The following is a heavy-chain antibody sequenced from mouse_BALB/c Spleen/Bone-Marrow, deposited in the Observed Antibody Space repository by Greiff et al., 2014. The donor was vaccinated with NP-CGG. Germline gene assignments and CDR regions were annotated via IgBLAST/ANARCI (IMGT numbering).Heavy chain of an antibody. CDR3: ARYYNGSSSFDY. V-gene: IGHV14-3*02. J-gene: IGHJ2*01. CDR1: GFNIKDTY. CDR2: IDPANGNT. D-gene: IGHD1-1*01. Sequence: EVQLQQSGAELVKPGASVKLSCTASGFNIKDTYMHWVKQRPEQGLEWIGRIDPANGNTKYDPKFQGKATITADTSSNTAYLQLSSLTSEDTAVYYCARYYNGSSSFDYWGQATTLPFPS.